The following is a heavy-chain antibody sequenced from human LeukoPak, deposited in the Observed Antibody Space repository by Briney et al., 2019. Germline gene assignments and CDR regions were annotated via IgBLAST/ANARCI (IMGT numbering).Heavy chain of an antibody. D-gene: IGHD1-20*01. CDR2: IFSNDEK. Sequence: SGPTLVNPTETLTLTCTVSGFSLSNARMGVSWIRQPPGEALEWLAHIFSNDEKSYSTSLKSRLTISKDTSKSQVVLTMTNMDPVDTATYYCARTLLYNWNDVNAFDIWGQGTMVTVSS. CDR3: ARTLLYNWNDVNAFDI. V-gene: IGHV2-26*01. J-gene: IGHJ3*02. CDR1: GFSLSNARMG.